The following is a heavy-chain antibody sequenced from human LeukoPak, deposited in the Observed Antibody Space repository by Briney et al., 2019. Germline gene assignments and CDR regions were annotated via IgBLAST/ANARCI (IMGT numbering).Heavy chain of an antibody. CDR1: GYTFTGYY. V-gene: IGHV1-2*02. CDR2: INPNSGGT. Sequence: GASVKVSCKASGYTFTGYYMHWVRQAPGQGLEWMGWINPNSGGTNYAQKFQGRVTMTRDMSTSTVYMELNSLRSEDTAVYYCAREAADSSGYSMWWYFDLWGRGTLVTVSS. CDR3: AREAADSSGYSMWWYFDL. D-gene: IGHD3-22*01. J-gene: IGHJ2*01.